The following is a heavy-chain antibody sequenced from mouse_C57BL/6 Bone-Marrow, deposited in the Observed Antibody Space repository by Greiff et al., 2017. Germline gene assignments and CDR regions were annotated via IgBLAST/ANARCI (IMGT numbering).Heavy chain of an antibody. CDR2: INPSSGYT. V-gene: IGHV1-7*01. J-gene: IGHJ2*01. CDR1: GYTFTSYW. Sequence: VQLQQSGAELAKPGASVKLSCKASGYTFTSYWMHWVKQRPGQGLEWIGYINPSSGYTKYNQKFKDKDTLTADKSSSTAYMQLSSLTYEDSAVYYCARGGYWGQGTTLTVSS. CDR3: ARGGY.